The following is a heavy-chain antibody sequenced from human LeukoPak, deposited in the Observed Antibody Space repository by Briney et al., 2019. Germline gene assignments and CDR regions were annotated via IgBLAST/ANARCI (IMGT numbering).Heavy chain of an antibody. D-gene: IGHD6-13*01. CDR3: ARGYGSSWYSYFDY. CDR1: GFSFSNYV. V-gene: IGHV3-64*02. CDR2: ISSNGGST. Sequence: GGSLRLSCAASGFSFSNYVVYWVRQAPGKGLEYVSAISSNGGSTNYADSVKGRFTISRNNSKNTLYLQMGSLRTEDTAVYYCARGYGSSWYSYFDYWGQGTLVTVSS. J-gene: IGHJ4*02.